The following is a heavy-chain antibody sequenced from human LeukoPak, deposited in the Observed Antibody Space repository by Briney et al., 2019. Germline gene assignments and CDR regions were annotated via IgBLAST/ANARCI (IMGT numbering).Heavy chain of an antibody. D-gene: IGHD6-19*01. CDR1: GGSISSSSYY. CDR3: ARLWMKSSCFTWDY. Sequence: SETLSLTCTVSGGSISSSSYYWGWIRQPPGKGLEWIGSINYIGKSDYNPSLKGRVTMSVETSKSQFSLKLNSVTAADTAVYYCARLWMKSSCFTWDYWGQGTLVTVSS. V-gene: IGHV4-39*01. CDR2: INYIGKS. J-gene: IGHJ4*02.